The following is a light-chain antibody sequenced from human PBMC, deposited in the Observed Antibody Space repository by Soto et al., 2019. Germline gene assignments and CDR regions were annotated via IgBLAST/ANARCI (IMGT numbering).Light chain of an antibody. J-gene: IGKJ4*01. CDR2: DAS. CDR1: QSVSSS. Sequence: EIVLTQSPATLSLSPGEGATLSCRASQSVSSSVAWYQQKPGQAPRLLIYDASNSATGIPVRFSGSGSGTDFTITISSLEPEDFAVYYCQHRSDWVTFGGGTKVEI. V-gene: IGKV3-11*01. CDR3: QHRSDWVT.